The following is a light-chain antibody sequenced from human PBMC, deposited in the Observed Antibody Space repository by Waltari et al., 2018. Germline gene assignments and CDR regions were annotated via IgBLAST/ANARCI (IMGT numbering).Light chain of an antibody. V-gene: IGKV1-9*01. CDR1: QGSSSY. CDR3: QQLNSYPRT. Sequence: DIQLTQSPSFLSASVGDRVTITCLASQGSSSYLAWYQQKPGKAPKLLIYAASTLQSGVPSRFSGSGSGTEFTLTISSLQPEDFATYYCQQLNSYPRTFGQGTKVEIK. CDR2: AAS. J-gene: IGKJ1*01.